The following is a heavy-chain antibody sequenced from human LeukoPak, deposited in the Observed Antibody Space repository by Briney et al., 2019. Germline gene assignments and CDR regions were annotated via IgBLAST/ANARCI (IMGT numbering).Heavy chain of an antibody. D-gene: IGHD3-3*01. CDR2: ISSSGSTI. J-gene: IGHJ3*02. CDR1: GFTFGDYA. CDR3: ARAGENYDFWSGYYDAFDI. V-gene: IGHV3-11*04. Sequence: PGGSLRLSCTASGFTFGDYAMSWFRQAPGKGLEWVSYISSSGSTIYYADSVKGRFTISRDNVKNSLYLQMNSLRAEDTAVYYCARAGENYDFWSGYYDAFDIWGQGTMVTVSS.